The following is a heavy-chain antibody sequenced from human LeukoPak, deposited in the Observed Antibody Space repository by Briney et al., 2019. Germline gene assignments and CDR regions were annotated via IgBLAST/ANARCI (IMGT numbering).Heavy chain of an antibody. CDR1: GGSISSYY. CDR3: AGGATITDY. D-gene: IGHD5-12*01. CDR2: IYYSGSA. Sequence: PSETLSLTCTVSGGSISSYYWSWIRQPPGKGLEWMGYIYYSGSANYNPSLKSRVTISVDTSKNQFSLKLSSVTAADTAVYYCAGGATITDYWGQGTLVTVSS. V-gene: IGHV4-59*01. J-gene: IGHJ4*02.